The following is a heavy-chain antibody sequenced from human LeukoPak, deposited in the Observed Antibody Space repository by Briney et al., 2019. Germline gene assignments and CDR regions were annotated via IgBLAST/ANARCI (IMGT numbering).Heavy chain of an antibody. CDR1: GYTFTSYG. V-gene: IGHV1-18*01. CDR3: ARSYDSSGYYYYYYGMDV. CDR2: ISAYNGNT. J-gene: IGHJ6*02. D-gene: IGHD3-22*01. Sequence: ASVKVSCKASGYTFTSYGIRWVRQAPGQGLEWMGWISAYNGNTNYAQKLQGRVTMTTDTSTSTAYVELRSLRSDDTAVYYCARSYDSSGYYYYYYGMDVWGQGITVTVSS.